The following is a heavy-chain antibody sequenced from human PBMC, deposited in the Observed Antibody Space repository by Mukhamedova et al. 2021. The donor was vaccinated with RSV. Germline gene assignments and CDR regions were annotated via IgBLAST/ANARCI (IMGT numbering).Heavy chain of an antibody. CDR2: INPNSGGT. J-gene: IGHJ3*02. V-gene: IGHV1-2*02. CDR3: ARVYYDSSGYRYDAFDI. CDR1: Y. D-gene: IGHD3-22*01. Sequence: YMHWVRQAPGQGLEWMGWINPNSGGTNYAQKFQGRVTMTRATSISTAYMELSRLRSDDTAVYYCARVYYDSSGYRYDAFDIWGQGT.